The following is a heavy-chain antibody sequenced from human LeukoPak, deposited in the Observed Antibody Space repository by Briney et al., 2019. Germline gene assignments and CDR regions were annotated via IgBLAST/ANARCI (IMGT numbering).Heavy chain of an antibody. CDR1: AYTFTTYG. D-gene: IGHD4-23*01. J-gene: IGHJ4*02. V-gene: IGHV1-18*01. CDR3: ARYYGGNSASDY. Sequence: ASVKVSCKAFAYTFTTYGITWVRQAPGQGLEWMGWISAYNGNTDYAQKLQGRVTMTTDTSTSTAYMELRSLRSDDTAVYYCARYYGGNSASDYWGQGTLVTVSS. CDR2: ISAYNGNT.